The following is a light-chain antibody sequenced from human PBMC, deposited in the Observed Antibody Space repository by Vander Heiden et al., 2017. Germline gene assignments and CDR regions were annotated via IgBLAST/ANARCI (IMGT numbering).Light chain of an antibody. CDR3: QQSFTTPLT. V-gene: IGKV1-39*01. CDR1: QYISNY. J-gene: IGKJ4*01. Sequence: ESQMTQSPSSLSASVGDRVTITCRASQYISNYLKWYQQKPGKAPKLLIYAASNLQSGVPSRFSGSGSGTDFTLTISSLQPEDFATYYCQQSFTTPLTFGGGTKVEIK. CDR2: AAS.